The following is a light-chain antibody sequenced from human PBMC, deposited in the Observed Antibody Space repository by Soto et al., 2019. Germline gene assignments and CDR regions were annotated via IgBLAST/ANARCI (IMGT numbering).Light chain of an antibody. J-gene: IGKJ1*01. V-gene: IGKV3-15*01. CDR2: GAS. Sequence: EIVMTQSPATLSVSPGGRATLSCRASQSVSNNLAWYQQKPGQTPRLLIYGASTRASGVPAKFSGSGSGTGFTLTISSLQSEDFAVYYCQQYNNWPRTFGQGTKVDIK. CDR3: QQYNNWPRT. CDR1: QSVSNN.